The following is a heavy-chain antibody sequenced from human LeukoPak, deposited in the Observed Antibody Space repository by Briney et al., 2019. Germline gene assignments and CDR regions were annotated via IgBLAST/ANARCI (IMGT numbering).Heavy chain of an antibody. D-gene: IGHD4-17*01. J-gene: IGHJ5*02. Sequence: GESLKISCKGSGYSFTSYWMAWVRQMPGKGLEWMGSIHPGDSDIRYSRSFQGQVTISADKSNSTAYLQWSSLKASDTAMYYCARTGDYKTNWFDPWGQGTLVTVSS. CDR1: GYSFTSYW. CDR2: IHPGDSDI. CDR3: ARTGDYKTNWFDP. V-gene: IGHV5-51*01.